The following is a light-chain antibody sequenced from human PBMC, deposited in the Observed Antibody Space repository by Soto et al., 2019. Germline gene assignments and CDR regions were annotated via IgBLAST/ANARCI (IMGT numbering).Light chain of an antibody. Sequence: QPVLTQPPSASASLGASVTLTCTLSSGYSNYKVDWYQQRPGKGPRFVMRVGTGGIVGSKGDGIPDRFSVLGSGLNRYLTIKNFQEEDESDYHCGADHGSGSNFVEVFGGGTKVTVL. V-gene: IGLV9-49*01. CDR3: GADHGSGSNFVEV. CDR2: VGTGGIVG. J-gene: IGLJ2*01. CDR1: SGYSNYK.